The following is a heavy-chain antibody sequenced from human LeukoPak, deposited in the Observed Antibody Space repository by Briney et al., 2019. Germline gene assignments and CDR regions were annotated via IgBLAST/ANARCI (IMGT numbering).Heavy chain of an antibody. Sequence: GGSLRLXCSASGFTFITHGMHWVRQAPGKGLEWVAVIYSDGSTYYTDSVKGRFTISRDNSKNTLHLQMNSLRAEDTAVYYCVRDWNGDYCLEYWGQGTLVTVSS. CDR3: VRDWNGDYCLEY. V-gene: IGHV3-NL1*01. J-gene: IGHJ4*02. CDR2: IYSDGST. CDR1: GFTFITHG. D-gene: IGHD4-17*01.